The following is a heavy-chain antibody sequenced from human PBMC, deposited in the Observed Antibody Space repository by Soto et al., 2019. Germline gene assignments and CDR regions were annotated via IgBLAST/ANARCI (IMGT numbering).Heavy chain of an antibody. CDR2: IFHTGRT. Sequence: QVHLQESGPGLVKPSGTLSLTCTVSGGSITSSNWWTWVRQYPGKGLEWIGEIFHTGRTDYNPSLKSRVTMSLDKSMSQFSLRLTSVTAADTAVYYCARARSFDYVWGSYQIDPWGQGTLVTVSS. J-gene: IGHJ5*02. D-gene: IGHD3-16*01. CDR1: GGSITSSNW. V-gene: IGHV4-4*02. CDR3: ARARSFDYVWGSYQIDP.